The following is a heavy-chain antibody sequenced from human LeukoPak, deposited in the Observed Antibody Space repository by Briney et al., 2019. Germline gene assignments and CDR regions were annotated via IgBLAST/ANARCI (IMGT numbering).Heavy chain of an antibody. Sequence: SETLSLTYTVSGGSISSGGYYWSWIRQHPGKGLEWIGYIYYSGSTYYNPSLKSRVTISVDTSKNQFSLKLSSVTAADTAVYYCARHPFSTPFDYWGQGILVTVSS. CDR1: GGSISSGGYY. J-gene: IGHJ4*02. CDR2: IYYSGST. CDR3: ARHPFSTPFDY. V-gene: IGHV4-31*03. D-gene: IGHD2-15*01.